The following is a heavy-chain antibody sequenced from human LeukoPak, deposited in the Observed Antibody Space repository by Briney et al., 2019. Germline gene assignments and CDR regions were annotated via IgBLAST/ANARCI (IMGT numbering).Heavy chain of an antibody. CDR1: GYTFTGYY. CDR3: ARGAVPSYDILTGYYNYYYYYMDV. V-gene: IGHV1-2*02. Sequence: ASVKVSCKASGYTFTGYYMHWVRLAPGQGLEWMGWINPNSGGTNYAQKFQGRVTMTRDTSISTAYMELSRLRSDDTAVYYCARGAVPSYDILTGYYNYYYYYMDVWGKGTTVTISS. CDR2: INPNSGGT. D-gene: IGHD3-9*01. J-gene: IGHJ6*03.